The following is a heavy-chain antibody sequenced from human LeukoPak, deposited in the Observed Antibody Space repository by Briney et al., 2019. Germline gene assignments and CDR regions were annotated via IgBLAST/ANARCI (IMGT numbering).Heavy chain of an antibody. J-gene: IGHJ4*02. CDR1: GFTFDDYG. Sequence: PGGSLRLSRAASGFTFDDYGMSWVRQGPGKGLEWVSGINWNGGSTGYADSVKGRFTISRDNSKNTVYLQMNSLRADDTAVYYCAKAPGGIVGYWGQGTLVTVSS. V-gene: IGHV3-20*04. CDR3: AKAPGGIVGY. CDR2: INWNGGST. D-gene: IGHD3-16*01.